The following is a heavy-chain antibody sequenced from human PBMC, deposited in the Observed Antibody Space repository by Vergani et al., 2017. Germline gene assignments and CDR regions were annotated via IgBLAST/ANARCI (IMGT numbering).Heavy chain of an antibody. CDR3: ARDLAYCHEGSCAL. CDR2: VLFDGSNE. V-gene: IGHV3-30*02. CDR1: GCTFNRYG. J-gene: IGHJ4*02. D-gene: IGHD2-15*01. Sequence: QVQLVQSGGGVVQPGGSLILSCVASGCTFNRYGMQWVRQAPGKGLGWVAYVLFDGSNEYYADSVKGRFIVSRDNANDALYLQMNSLRTEDTAVYYCARDLAYCHEGSCALWGQGSVVTVSS.